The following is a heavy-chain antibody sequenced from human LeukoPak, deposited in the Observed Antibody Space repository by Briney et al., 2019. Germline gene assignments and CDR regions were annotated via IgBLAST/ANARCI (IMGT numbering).Heavy chain of an antibody. CDR1: GGSISSYY. V-gene: IGHV4-59*01. CDR3: ARDNVVDSTSPMDV. Sequence: SETLSLTRTVSGGSISSYYWSWIRQPPGKGLEWIGYIYYSGSTNYNPSLKSRVTISVDTSKNQFSLKLSSVTAADTAVYYCARDNVVDSTSPMDVWGKGTTVTVSS. D-gene: IGHD2-2*01. J-gene: IGHJ6*03. CDR2: IYYSGST.